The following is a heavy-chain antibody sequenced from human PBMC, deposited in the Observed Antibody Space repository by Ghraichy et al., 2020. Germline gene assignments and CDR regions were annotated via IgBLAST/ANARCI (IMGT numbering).Heavy chain of an antibody. CDR2: ISYHGSNK. V-gene: IGHV3-30-3*01. D-gene: IGHD4-17*01. CDR1: GFTFSSYA. J-gene: IGHJ4*02. Sequence: GGSLRLSCAASGFTFSSYAMHWVRQAPGKGLEWVAVISYHGSNKYYADSVKGRFTISRDNSKNTLYLQMNSLRAEDTAVYYCARAGVGTVTTDGWGQGTLVTVSS. CDR3: ARAGVGTVTTDG.